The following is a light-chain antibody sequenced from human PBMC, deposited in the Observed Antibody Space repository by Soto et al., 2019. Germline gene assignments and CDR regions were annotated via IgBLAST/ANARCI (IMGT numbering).Light chain of an antibody. V-gene: IGKV3-11*01. Sequence: EVELTQSPGTLSLSPGERATLSCRASQSVSSYLAWYQQRPGQAPRLLIYAASNRATGIPASFSGSGSGTDFTLTISSLEPEDFAVYYCQQRSFSITFGQGTRLEIK. CDR3: QQRSFSIT. J-gene: IGKJ5*01. CDR1: QSVSSY. CDR2: AAS.